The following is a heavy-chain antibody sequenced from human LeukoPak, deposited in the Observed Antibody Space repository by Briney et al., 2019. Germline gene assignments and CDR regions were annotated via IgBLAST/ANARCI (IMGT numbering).Heavy chain of an antibody. CDR3: ARRASGDQNFDY. D-gene: IGHD4-17*01. J-gene: IGHJ4*01. V-gene: IGHV5-51*01. Sequence: GESLKISCKGSGYRSTTYWIAWVRQMPGKGLEWMGIIYPGDSDTRYSPSFQGQVTISADKSINTAYLQWSSLKASDTAMYYCARRASGDQNFDYWGHGTLVTVSS. CDR2: IYPGDSDT. CDR1: GYRSTTYW.